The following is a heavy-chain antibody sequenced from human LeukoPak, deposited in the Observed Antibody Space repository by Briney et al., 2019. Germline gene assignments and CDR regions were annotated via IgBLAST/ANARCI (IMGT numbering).Heavy chain of an antibody. CDR3: AKDRSGSYSRGLDY. V-gene: IGHV3-30-3*01. D-gene: IGHD1-26*01. CDR1: GFTFSDYA. J-gene: IGHJ4*02. Sequence: GGSLRLSCTASGFTFSDYAMHWVRQAPGKGLEWLAVTSYGGADKFYADSVKGRFTISRDNSKNTLYLQMNSLRAEDTAVFYCAKDRSGSYSRGLDYWGQGTLVTVSS. CDR2: TSYGGADK.